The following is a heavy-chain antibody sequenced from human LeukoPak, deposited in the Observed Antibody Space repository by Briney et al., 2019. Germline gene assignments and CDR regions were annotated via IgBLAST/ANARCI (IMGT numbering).Heavy chain of an antibody. D-gene: IGHD2-21*01. Sequence: ASVKVSCKASGDTFSNYAFSWVRQAPGQGLEWMGRIIPILNIRNYAQKFQGRVTFSADTSTSTAYVELASLRSEDTAVYFCARGRGEGHTDTFDIWGQGTMVTVSS. CDR1: GDTFSNYA. V-gene: IGHV1-69*04. J-gene: IGHJ3*02. CDR2: IIPILNIR. CDR3: ARGRGEGHTDTFDI.